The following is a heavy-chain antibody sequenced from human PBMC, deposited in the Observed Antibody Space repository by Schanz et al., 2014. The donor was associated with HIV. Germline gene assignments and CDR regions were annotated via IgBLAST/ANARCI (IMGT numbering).Heavy chain of an antibody. Sequence: QVQLVQSGAEVKSPGASVKVSCRASGYSFTDHYIHWVRQAPGQGLEWMGWISGYNGNTNYAQKLQGRVTMTTDTSTSTAYMELSSLRSEDTAMYYCASDLSVYSSSSSVWGQGTTVTVSS. V-gene: IGHV1-18*01. CDR2: ISGYNGNT. CDR1: GYSFTDHY. D-gene: IGHD6-13*01. J-gene: IGHJ6*02. CDR3: ASDLSVYSSSSSV.